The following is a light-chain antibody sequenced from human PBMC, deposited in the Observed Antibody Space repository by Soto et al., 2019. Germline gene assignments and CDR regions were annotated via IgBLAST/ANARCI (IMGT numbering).Light chain of an antibody. CDR2: GAS. CDR3: QQYNKWPQHT. J-gene: IGKJ2*01. Sequence: IVMTQSPATLSVSPGERATLSCRASQSVSSNLAWYQQKPGQAPRLLIYGASTRATGIPARFSGSGSGTEFTLTISSLQSEDFAAYYCQQYNKWPQHTFGQGTKVDIK. CDR1: QSVSSN. V-gene: IGKV3-15*01.